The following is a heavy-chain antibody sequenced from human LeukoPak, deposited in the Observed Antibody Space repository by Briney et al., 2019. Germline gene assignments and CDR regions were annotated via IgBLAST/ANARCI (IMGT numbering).Heavy chain of an antibody. CDR1: GFTFSSYS. V-gene: IGHV3-21*01. CDR2: ISSSSSYI. CDR3: ARDGWGQSSPLGYMDV. Sequence: GGSLRLSCAASGFTFSSYSMNWVRQAPGKGLEWVSSISSSSSYIYYADSVKGRFTISRDNAKNSLYLQMNSLRAEDTAVYYCARDGWGQSSPLGYMDVWGKGTTVTVAS. D-gene: IGHD3-16*01. J-gene: IGHJ6*03.